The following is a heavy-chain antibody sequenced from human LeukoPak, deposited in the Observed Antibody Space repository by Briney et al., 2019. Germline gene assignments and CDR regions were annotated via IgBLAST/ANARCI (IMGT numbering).Heavy chain of an antibody. V-gene: IGHV4-59*01. CDR2: IYYSGST. D-gene: IGHD3-22*01. J-gene: IGHJ3*02. CDR3: ARDFSPEAISGYYPDAFDI. CDR1: GGSISSYC. Sequence: SETLSLTCTVSGGSISSYCWSWIRQPPGKGLEWIGYIYYSGSTNYNPSLKSRVTISVDTSKNQFSLKLSSVTAADTAVYYCARDFSPEAISGYYPDAFDIWGQGTMVTVSS.